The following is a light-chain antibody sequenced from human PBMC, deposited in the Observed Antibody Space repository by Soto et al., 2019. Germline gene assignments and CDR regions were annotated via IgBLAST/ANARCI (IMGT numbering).Light chain of an antibody. J-gene: IGLJ1*01. CDR1: SNYIGDYHY. CDR3: CSYAGGYTFV. CDR2: DVT. Sequence: QSVLARPRSVSGSPGQSVTISCTGTSNYIGDYHYVSWYQQHPGKAPKLMIFDVTKRPSGVPDRFSGSKSGNTASLTISGLQAEDDADYYCCSYAGGYTFVFGTGTKVTVL. V-gene: IGLV2-11*01.